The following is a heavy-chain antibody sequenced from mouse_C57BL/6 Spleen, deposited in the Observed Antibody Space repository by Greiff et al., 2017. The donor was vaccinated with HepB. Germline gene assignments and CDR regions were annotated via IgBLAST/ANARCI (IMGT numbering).Heavy chain of an antibody. V-gene: IGHV1-59*01. CDR1: GYTFTSYW. CDR3: ARSRGLRYAMDY. Sequence: QVQLQQPGAELVRPGTSVKLSCKASGYTFTSYWMHWVKQRPGQGLEWIGVIDPSDSYTNYNQKFKGKATLTVDTSSSTAYMQLSSLTSEDSAVYYCARSRGLRYAMDYWGQGTSVTVSS. J-gene: IGHJ4*01. CDR2: IDPSDSYT. D-gene: IGHD6-1*01.